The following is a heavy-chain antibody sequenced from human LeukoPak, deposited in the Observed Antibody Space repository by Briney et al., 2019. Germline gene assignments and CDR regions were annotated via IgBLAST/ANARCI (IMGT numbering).Heavy chain of an antibody. J-gene: IGHJ6*02. CDR1: GFTFSSYS. Sequence: PGGSLRLSCAASGFTFSSYSMNWVRQAPGKGLEWVSYISSSSSTIYYADSVKGRFTISRDNAKNSLYLQMNSLRAEDTAVYYCARDSRYCSSTSCYTYYYGMDVWGQGTTVTVSS. D-gene: IGHD2-2*02. V-gene: IGHV3-48*01. CDR3: ARDSRYCSSTSCYTYYYGMDV. CDR2: ISSSSSTI.